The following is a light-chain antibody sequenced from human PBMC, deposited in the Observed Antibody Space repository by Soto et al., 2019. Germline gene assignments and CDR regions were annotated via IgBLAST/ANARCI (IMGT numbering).Light chain of an antibody. Sequence: DIQMTQSPSTLSASVGDRVTITCRASQSISYWLAWYQQNPGKAPNLLIHDASNLERGVPSRFSGRGYETEFTLTISSLQPDDFATYYCQQYTTSPWTFGQGTKVEIK. J-gene: IGKJ1*01. CDR3: QQYTTSPWT. CDR2: DAS. CDR1: QSISYW. V-gene: IGKV1-5*01.